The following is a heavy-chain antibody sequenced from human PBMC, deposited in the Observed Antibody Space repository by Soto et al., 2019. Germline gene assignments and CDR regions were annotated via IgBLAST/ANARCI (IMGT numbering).Heavy chain of an antibody. CDR3: ARDRWVFDP. D-gene: IGHD3-16*01. V-gene: IGHV4-61*01. J-gene: IGHJ5*02. CDR1: GGSVSSGSYY. Sequence: PSETLSLTCTVSGGSVSSGSYYWSWIRQPPGKGLEWIGYIYYSGSTNYNPSLKSRVTISVDTSKNQFSLKLSSVTAADTAVYYCARDRWVFDPWGQGTLVTVSS. CDR2: IYYSGST.